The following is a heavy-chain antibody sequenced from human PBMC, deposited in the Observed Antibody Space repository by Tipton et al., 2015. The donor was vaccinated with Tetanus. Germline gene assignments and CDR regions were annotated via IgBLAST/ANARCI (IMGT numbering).Heavy chain of an antibody. V-gene: IGHV1-2*02. Sequence: QLVQSGAEVKKPGASVKVSCKASGYTFTGYYIYWVRQAPGQGLEWMGWIDPNSGGTVYAQKFQGRVPMTRDTSNSTAYMELRSLRSDDTAGYYCARDRGDYIYYGMDVWGPGTTVTVS. CDR3: ARDRGDYIYYGMDV. D-gene: IGHD3-22*01. J-gene: IGHJ6*02. CDR2: IDPNSGGT. CDR1: GYTFTGYY.